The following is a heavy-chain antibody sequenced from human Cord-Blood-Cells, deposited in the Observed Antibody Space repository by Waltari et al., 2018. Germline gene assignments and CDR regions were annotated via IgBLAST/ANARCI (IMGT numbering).Heavy chain of an antibody. V-gene: IGHV1-2*02. J-gene: IGHJ6*02. CDR2: ISPNSGGT. CDR1: GYTFTGYY. CDR3: ASTGGSSRYYYGMDV. D-gene: IGHD3-16*01. Sequence: QVQLVQSGAEVKKPGASVKVSCKASGYTFTGYYMHWVRQAPGQGLEWMGWISPNSGGTNYAQKFQGRVTMTRDTSISTAYMELSRLRSDDTAVYYCASTGGSSRYYYGMDVWGQGTTVTVSS.